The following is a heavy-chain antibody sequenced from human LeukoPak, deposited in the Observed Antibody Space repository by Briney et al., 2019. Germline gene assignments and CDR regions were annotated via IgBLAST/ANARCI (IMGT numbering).Heavy chain of an antibody. CDR2: ISVSGDST. V-gene: IGHV3-23*01. CDR1: GFTFRSYA. D-gene: IGHD3-22*01. J-gene: IGHJ4*02. Sequence: GGSLRLSCAASGFTFRSYAISCVRLAPGKGMELVSAISVSGDSTYNADSVKGRFTISRDNSKNTLYLQMNSLRPEDTAVYYCAKEYDSSGYFDYWGQGTLVTVSS. CDR3: AKEYDSSGYFDY.